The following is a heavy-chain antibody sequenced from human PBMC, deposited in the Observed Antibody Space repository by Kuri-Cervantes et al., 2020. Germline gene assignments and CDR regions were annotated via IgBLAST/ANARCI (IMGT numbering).Heavy chain of an antibody. CDR1: GFTFSSYS. CDR3: ARDWGRGLDV. V-gene: IGHV3-48*04. CDR2: ISSSGSTI. Sequence: GESLKISCAASGFTFSSYSMNWVRQAPGKGPEWVSYISSSGSTIYYADSVKGRFTISRDNAKNSLYLQMNSLRVEDTAVYYCARDWGRGLDVWGKGTTVTVSS. J-gene: IGHJ6*04. D-gene: IGHD3-16*01.